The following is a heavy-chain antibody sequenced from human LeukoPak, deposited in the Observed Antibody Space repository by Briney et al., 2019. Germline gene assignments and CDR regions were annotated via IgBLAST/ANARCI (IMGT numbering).Heavy chain of an antibody. CDR2: ISSSSSYI. J-gene: IGHJ6*02. V-gene: IGHV3-21*01. CDR1: GFTFSSYS. CDR3: ARDLGDGMDV. Sequence: GGSLRLSCATSGFTFSSYSMNWVRQAPGKGLEWVSSISSSSSYIYYADSVKGRFTISRDNAKNSLYLQMNSLRAEDTAVYYCARDLGDGMDVWGQGTTVTVSS.